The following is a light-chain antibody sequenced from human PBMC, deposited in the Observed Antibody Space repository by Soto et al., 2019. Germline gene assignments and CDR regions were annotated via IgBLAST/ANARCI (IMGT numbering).Light chain of an antibody. V-gene: IGKV1-12*01. J-gene: IGKJ4*01. CDR2: AAS. CDR1: QVISSW. Sequence: DIQMTQAPSFVSAFVGDRVTITCRASQVISSWLAWYQQKPGKAPKLLIYAASSLQSGVPSRFSGSESGTDFTLTISSLKHEDYHTQYCQQHSSFPLTFGGDQGGYQ. CDR3: QQHSSFPLT.